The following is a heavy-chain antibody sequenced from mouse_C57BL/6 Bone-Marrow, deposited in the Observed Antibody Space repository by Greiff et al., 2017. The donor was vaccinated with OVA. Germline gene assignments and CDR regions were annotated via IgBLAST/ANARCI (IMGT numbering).Heavy chain of an antibody. Sequence: EVQGVESGGGLVQPGGSLKLSCAASGFTFSDYYMYWVRQTPEQRLEWVAYISNGGGSTYYPDTVKGRFTISRDNAKNTLYLQMSRLKSEDTAMYYSARQELGLYAMDYWGQGTSVTVSS. V-gene: IGHV5-12*01. CDR1: GFTFSDYY. CDR3: ARQELGLYAMDY. J-gene: IGHJ4*01. D-gene: IGHD4-1*01. CDR2: ISNGGGST.